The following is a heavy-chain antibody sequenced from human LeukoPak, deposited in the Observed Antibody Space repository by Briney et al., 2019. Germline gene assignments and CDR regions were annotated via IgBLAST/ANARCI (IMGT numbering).Heavy chain of an antibody. CDR1: GFTFSDYY. CDR2: ISSSGSTI. V-gene: IGHV3-11*01. D-gene: IGHD3-10*01. Sequence: GGSLRLSCAASGFTFSDYYMSWIRQAPGKGLEWVSYISSSGSTIYYADSVKGRFTISRDNAKNSLYLQMNSLGAEDTAVYYCAFFSDYYYGMDVWGQGTTVTVSS. CDR3: AFFSDYYYGMDV. J-gene: IGHJ6*02.